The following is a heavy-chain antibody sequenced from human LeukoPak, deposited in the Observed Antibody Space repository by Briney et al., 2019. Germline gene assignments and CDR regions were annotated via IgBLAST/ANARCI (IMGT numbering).Heavy chain of an antibody. CDR1: GGTFSSYA. J-gene: IGHJ3*01. Sequence: GASVKVSCKASGGTFSSYAISWVRQAPGQGLEWMGRIIPILGIANYAQKFQGRVTMTEDTSTNTAYMELSSLRSEDSAMYYCAAPSARSTVTTWSAFDLWGQGTMVTVSS. V-gene: IGHV1-69*04. D-gene: IGHD4-17*01. CDR2: IIPILGIA. CDR3: AAPSARSTVTTWSAFDL.